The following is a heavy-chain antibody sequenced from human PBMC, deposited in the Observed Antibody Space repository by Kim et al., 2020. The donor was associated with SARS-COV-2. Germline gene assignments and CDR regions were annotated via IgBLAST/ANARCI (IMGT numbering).Heavy chain of an antibody. D-gene: IGHD2-15*01. CDR3: ARAPHQYCSGGSCYSVAWFDP. Sequence: SETLSLTCTVSGGSISSGSYYWSWIRQPAGKGLEWIGRIYTSGSTNYNPSLKSRVTISVDTSKNQFSLKLSSVTAADTAVYYCARAPHQYCSGGSCYSVAWFDPWGQGTLVTVSS. CDR1: GGSISSGSYY. V-gene: IGHV4-61*02. CDR2: IYTSGST. J-gene: IGHJ5*02.